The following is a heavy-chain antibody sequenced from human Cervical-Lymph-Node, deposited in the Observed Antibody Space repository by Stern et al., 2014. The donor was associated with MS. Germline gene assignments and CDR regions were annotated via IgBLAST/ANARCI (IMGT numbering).Heavy chain of an antibody. CDR3: AGQGY. J-gene: IGHJ4*02. CDR1: GFTFSSYA. CDR2: ISYDGSNK. V-gene: IGHV3-30*01. Sequence: QMQLVQSGGGVVQPGRSLRLSCAASGFTFSSYAMHWVRQAPGKGLEWVAVISYDGSNKYYADSVKGRFTISRDNSKNTLYLQMNSLRAEDTAVYYCAGQGYWGQGTLVTVSS.